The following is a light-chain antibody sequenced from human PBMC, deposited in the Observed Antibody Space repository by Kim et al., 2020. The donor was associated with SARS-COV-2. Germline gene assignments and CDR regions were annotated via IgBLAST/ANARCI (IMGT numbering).Light chain of an antibody. J-gene: IGKJ1*01. CDR2: WAS. V-gene: IGKV4-1*01. Sequence: ATINYKSSQSVLYSSNNKNYLAWYQQKQGQPPKLLIYWASTRESGVPDRFSGSGSGTDFTLTISSLQAEDVAVYYCQQYYSTPWTFGQGTKVDIK. CDR3: QQYYSTPWT. CDR1: QSVLYSSNNKNY.